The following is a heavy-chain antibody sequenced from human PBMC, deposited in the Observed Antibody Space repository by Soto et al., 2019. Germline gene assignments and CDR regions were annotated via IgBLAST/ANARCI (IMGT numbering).Heavy chain of an antibody. J-gene: IGHJ6*02. D-gene: IGHD6-6*01. V-gene: IGHV4-31*03. CDR2: TYYSGST. CDR3: ARESIAARPFDYYYGMDV. CDR1: GGSISSGGYY. Sequence: PSETLSLTCTVSGGSISSGGYYWSWIRQHPGKGLEWIGYTYYSGSTYYNPSLKSRVTISVDTSKNQFSLKLSSVTAADTAVYYCARESIAARPFDYYYGMDVWGQGTTVTVSS.